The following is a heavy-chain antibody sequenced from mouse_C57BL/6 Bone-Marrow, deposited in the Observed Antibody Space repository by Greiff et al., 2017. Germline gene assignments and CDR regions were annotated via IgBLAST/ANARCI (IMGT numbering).Heavy chain of an antibody. J-gene: IGHJ1*03. D-gene: IGHD1-1*01. V-gene: IGHV14-3*01. Sequence: EVKLVESVAELVRPGASVKLSCTASGFNIKNTYMHWVKQRPEQGLEWIGRIDPANGNTKYAPKFQGKATITADTSSNTAYLQLSSLTSEDTAIYYCARGYYGSGYFDVWGTGTTVTVSS. CDR2: IDPANGNT. CDR3: ARGYYGSGYFDV. CDR1: GFNIKNTY.